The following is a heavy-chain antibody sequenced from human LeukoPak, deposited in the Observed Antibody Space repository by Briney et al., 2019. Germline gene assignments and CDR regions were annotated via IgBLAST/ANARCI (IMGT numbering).Heavy chain of an antibody. Sequence: ASVKVSCKASGYTFTNYGIIWVRQAPGQGLEWMGWISSYSGDTNYEQKFQGRVTMTTDTSTSTAYMELRSLRSDDTAVYYCAKEGLKGSGYSSSWFDYWGQGTLVTVSS. CDR1: GYTFTNYG. V-gene: IGHV1-18*01. J-gene: IGHJ4*02. CDR2: ISSYSGDT. CDR3: AKEGLKGSGYSSSWFDY. D-gene: IGHD6-13*01.